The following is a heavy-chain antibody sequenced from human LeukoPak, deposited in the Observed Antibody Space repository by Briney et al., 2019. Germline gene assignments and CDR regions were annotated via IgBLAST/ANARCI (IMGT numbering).Heavy chain of an antibody. CDR1: GFTFSDYY. CDR2: ISSSSSYI. Sequence: GGSLRLSCAASGFTFSDYYMSWVRQAPGKGLEWVSSISSSSSYIYYADSVKGRFTISRDNAKNSLYLQMNSLRAEDTAVYYCARWSGDSAQYYFDYWGQGTLVAVSS. J-gene: IGHJ4*02. CDR3: ARWSGDSAQYYFDY. D-gene: IGHD7-27*01. V-gene: IGHV3-21*01.